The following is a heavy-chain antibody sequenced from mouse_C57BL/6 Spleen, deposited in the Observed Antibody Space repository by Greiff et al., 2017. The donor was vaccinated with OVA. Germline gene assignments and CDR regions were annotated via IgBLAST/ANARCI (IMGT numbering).Heavy chain of an antibody. CDR1: GYAFSSSW. CDR3: ASSYYVKRDYFDY. CDR2: IYPGDGDT. J-gene: IGHJ2*01. V-gene: IGHV1-82*01. Sequence: QVQLQQSGPELVKPGASVKISCKASGYAFSSSWMNWVKQRPGKGLEWIGRIYPGDGDTNYNGKFKGKATLTADKSSSTAYMQIISLTSEDSAVYVCASSYYVKRDYFDYWGQGTTLTVSS. D-gene: IGHD2-1*01.